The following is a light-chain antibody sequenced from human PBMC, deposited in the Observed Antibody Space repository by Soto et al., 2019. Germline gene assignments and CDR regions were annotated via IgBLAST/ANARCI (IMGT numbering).Light chain of an antibody. CDR2: EVS. J-gene: IGLJ3*02. CDR1: SSDVGAYNY. Sequence: QSALTQPVSVSGSPGQSITISCTGTSSDVGAYNYVSWYQQHPGRAPKLIIYEVSNRPSGVSYRFSGSKSGNTASLTISGLQAEDEADYYCSSYTFSSTLTFGGGTKLTVL. V-gene: IGLV2-14*01. CDR3: SSYTFSSTLT.